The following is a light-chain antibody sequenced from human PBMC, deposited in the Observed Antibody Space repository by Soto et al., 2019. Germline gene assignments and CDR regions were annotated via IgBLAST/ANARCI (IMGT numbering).Light chain of an antibody. Sequence: DIQMTQSPTSLSTSVGDRVTINCRASQGISNYLAWYQQKPGKVPKLLIYAASTLQSGVPSRFSGSGSGTDFTLTISSLQPEDVATYYCQKYNSAPYTFGQGTKLEIK. J-gene: IGKJ2*01. CDR3: QKYNSAPYT. CDR1: QGISNY. V-gene: IGKV1-27*01. CDR2: AAS.